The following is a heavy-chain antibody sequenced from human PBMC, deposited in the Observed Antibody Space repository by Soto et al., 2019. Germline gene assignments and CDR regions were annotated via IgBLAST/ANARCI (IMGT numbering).Heavy chain of an antibody. Sequence: ASVKVSCKASGYTFRNYGISWVRQAPGQGLEWMGWISPFNGNIKYGQKFQGRVTMTTDTSASIAYMELTSLRSDDTAVYYCAKEEDSQALDFWGQGTLVTVSS. CDR1: GYTFRNYG. CDR2: ISPFNGNI. J-gene: IGHJ4*02. CDR3: AKEEDSQALDF. V-gene: IGHV1-18*01.